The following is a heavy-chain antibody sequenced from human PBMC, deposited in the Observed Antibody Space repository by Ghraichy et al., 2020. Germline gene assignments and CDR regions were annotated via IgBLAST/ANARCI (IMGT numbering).Heavy chain of an antibody. Sequence: ETLSLTCAASGFTFSSYAMSWVRQAPGKGLEWVSAISGSGGSTYYADSVKGRFTISRDNSKNTLYLQMNSLRAEDTAVYYCAKDQGYCTNGVCYEVDYWGQGTLVTVSS. CDR1: GFTFSSYA. V-gene: IGHV3-23*01. J-gene: IGHJ4*02. CDR2: ISGSGGST. D-gene: IGHD2-8*01. CDR3: AKDQGYCTNGVCYEVDY.